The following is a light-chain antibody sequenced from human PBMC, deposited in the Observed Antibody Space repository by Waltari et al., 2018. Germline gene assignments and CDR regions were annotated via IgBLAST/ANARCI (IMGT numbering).Light chain of an antibody. V-gene: IGKV1-5*03. J-gene: IGKJ2*01. Sequence: IQMTQSPSTLSASVRYRVTITCRASQSISNWLAWYQQKPGKAPKVLIYKSFSLQSGVPSRFSGSGSETEFTLTVSSLQPDDFATYYCQQYNISPYTFGQGTTLEI. CDR3: QQYNISPYT. CDR1: QSISNW. CDR2: KSF.